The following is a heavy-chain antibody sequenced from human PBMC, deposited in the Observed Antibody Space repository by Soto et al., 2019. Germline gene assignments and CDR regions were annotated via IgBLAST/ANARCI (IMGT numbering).Heavy chain of an antibody. D-gene: IGHD6-19*01. V-gene: IGHV3-73*02. CDR2: VKSKADNYAT. CDR1: GFTFSGSI. CDR3: SGLITVTGTDY. Sequence: EGQLVESGGGLVQPGGSLKLSCAASGFTFSGSIIHWVRQAPGKGLEWVGRVKSKADNYATAYAASVKGRFTISRDDSTTTAYLQMNSLKTEDTAVYYCSGLITVTGTDYWGQGILVTVSS. J-gene: IGHJ4*02.